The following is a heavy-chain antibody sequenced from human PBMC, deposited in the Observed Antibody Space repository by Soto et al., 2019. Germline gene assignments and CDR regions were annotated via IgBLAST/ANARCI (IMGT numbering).Heavy chain of an antibody. CDR1: GFTFSSYG. D-gene: IGHD3-10*01. J-gene: IGHJ4*02. V-gene: IGHV3-33*01. CDR2: IWNDGSNK. CDR3: ARDRRGSGSYDY. Sequence: GGSMRLSCAASGFTFSSYGMHWVRQAPGKGLEWVAVIWNDGSNKYYADSVKGRFTITRDNSKNTLYLQMNSLRAEDTAVYYCARDRRGSGSYDYWGQGTLVTVSS.